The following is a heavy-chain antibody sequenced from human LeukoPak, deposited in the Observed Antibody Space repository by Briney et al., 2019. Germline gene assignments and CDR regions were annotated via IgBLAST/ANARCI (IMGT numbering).Heavy chain of an antibody. V-gene: IGHV3-9*01. D-gene: IGHD6-13*01. CDR2: ISWNSGSI. CDR1: GFTFDDYA. Sequence: GRSLRLSCAASGFTFDDYAMHWVRQAPGKGLEWVSGISWNSGSIGYADSVKGRFTISRDNAKNSLYLQMNSLRAEDTALYYCAKDIIAAGNWGQGTLVTVSS. J-gene: IGHJ4*02. CDR3: AKDIIAAGN.